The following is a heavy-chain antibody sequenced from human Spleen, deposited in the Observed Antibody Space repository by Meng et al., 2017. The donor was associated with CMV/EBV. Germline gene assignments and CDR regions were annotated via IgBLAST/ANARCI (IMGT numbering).Heavy chain of an antibody. J-gene: IGHJ3*02. CDR3: AKDQGRITMVRGVIGAFDI. V-gene: IGHV3-23*01. D-gene: IGHD3-10*01. CDR1: GFTFSSYA. CDR2: ISGSGDST. Sequence: GESLKISCAASGFTFSSYAMSWVRQAPGKGLEWVSAISGSGDSTYYADSVKGRFTISRDNSKNTLYLQMNSLRAEDTAVYYCAKDQGRITMVRGVIGAFDIWGQGTMVTVSS.